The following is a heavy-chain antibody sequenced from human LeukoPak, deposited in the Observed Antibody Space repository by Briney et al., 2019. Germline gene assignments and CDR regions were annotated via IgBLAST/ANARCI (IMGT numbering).Heavy chain of an antibody. D-gene: IGHD6-19*01. Sequence: GASVKVSCTASGYTFTNYGISWVRQAPGQGLEWMGWISAYKGDTNHAQRLQGRVTMTTDTSTSTAYMELRSLRSDDTAVYYCARSGAVAGTGSSFDFWGQGTMVTVSS. CDR2: ISAYKGDT. CDR1: GYTFTNYG. J-gene: IGHJ3*01. V-gene: IGHV1-18*01. CDR3: ARSGAVAGTGSSFDF.